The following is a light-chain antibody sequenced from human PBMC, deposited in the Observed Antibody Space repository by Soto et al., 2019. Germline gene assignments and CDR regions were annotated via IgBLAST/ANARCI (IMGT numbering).Light chain of an antibody. J-gene: IGKJ2*01. CDR2: AAS. V-gene: IGKV1-9*01. CDR3: QQLNYYPYT. CDR1: QGISSY. Sequence: DIQLTQSPSFLSASVGDRVTISCRASQGISSYLAWYQQKPGKAPKVLIYAASTLQSGVPSRFSGSGSGTEFTLTISSLQPADFANYYCQQLNYYPYTFGQGTKLEIK.